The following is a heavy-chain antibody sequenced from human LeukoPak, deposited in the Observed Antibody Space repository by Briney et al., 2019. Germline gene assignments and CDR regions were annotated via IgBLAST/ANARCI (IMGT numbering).Heavy chain of an antibody. J-gene: IGHJ4*02. Sequence: GASVRVSCKASGYTFTSYGISWVRQAPGQGLEWMGWISAYNGNTNYAQKLQGRVTMTTDTSTSTAYMELRSLRSDDTAVYYCARQTFGALYFDSWGQGALVIVSS. CDR1: GYTFTSYG. D-gene: IGHD3-10*01. CDR2: ISAYNGNT. CDR3: ARQTFGALYFDS. V-gene: IGHV1-18*01.